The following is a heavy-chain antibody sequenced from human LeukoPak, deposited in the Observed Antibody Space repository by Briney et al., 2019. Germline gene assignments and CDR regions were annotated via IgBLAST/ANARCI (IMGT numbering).Heavy chain of an antibody. D-gene: IGHD6-6*01. CDR2: INPSGGST. Sequence: VASVKVSCKASGYTFTSYYMHWVRQAPGQGLEWMGIINPSGGSTSYAQKFQGRVTMTRDTSTSTVYMELSSLRSEDTAVYYCAREHGVWFSIGAPLDAFDIWGQGTMVTVSS. V-gene: IGHV1-46*01. CDR1: GYTFTSYY. J-gene: IGHJ3*02. CDR3: AREHGVWFSIGAPLDAFDI.